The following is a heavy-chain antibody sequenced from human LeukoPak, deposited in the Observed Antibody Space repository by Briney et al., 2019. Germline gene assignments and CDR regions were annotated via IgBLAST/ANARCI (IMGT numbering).Heavy chain of an antibody. V-gene: IGHV3-74*01. CDR1: GFTFSNYW. D-gene: IGHD3-10*01. Sequence: PGGSLRLSCAASGFTFSNYWMQWVRQAPGKGLVWVSRINGEGGTSYADSVKGRFTISRDNAMNTVHLQMNSLRAEDTAVYYCARDLVYGSGSCGHWGQGTLVTVSS. J-gene: IGHJ4*02. CDR2: INGEGGT. CDR3: ARDLVYGSGSCGH.